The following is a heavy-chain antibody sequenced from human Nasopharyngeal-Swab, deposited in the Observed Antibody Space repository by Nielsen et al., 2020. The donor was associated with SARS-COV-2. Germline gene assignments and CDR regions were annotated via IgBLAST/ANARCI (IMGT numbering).Heavy chain of an antibody. J-gene: IGHJ3*02. Sequence: GSLRLSCAVSGGSISSSNWWSWVRQPPGKGLEWIGEIYHSGSTNYNPSLKSPVTISVDKSKNQFSLKLSSVTAADTAVYYCARDRALRFLEWLNGVRAFDIWGQGTMVTVSS. CDR3: ARDRALRFLEWLNGVRAFDI. CDR1: GGSISSSNW. V-gene: IGHV4-4*02. D-gene: IGHD3-3*01. CDR2: IYHSGST.